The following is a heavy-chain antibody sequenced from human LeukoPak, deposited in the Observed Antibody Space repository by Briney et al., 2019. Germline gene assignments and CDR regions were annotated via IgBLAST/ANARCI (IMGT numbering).Heavy chain of an antibody. V-gene: IGHV3-74*01. D-gene: IGHD5-18*01. CDR3: ARDRGYSYGSDY. J-gene: IGHJ4*02. CDR2: INRDGSST. Sequence: PGGSLRLSCAASGFTFSSNWMHWVRQAPGKGLVWVSRINRDGSSTTYADSVKGRFTISRDNAKNTLYLQMNSLRAEDTAVYYCARDRGYSYGSDYWGQGTLVTVSS. CDR1: GFTFSSNW.